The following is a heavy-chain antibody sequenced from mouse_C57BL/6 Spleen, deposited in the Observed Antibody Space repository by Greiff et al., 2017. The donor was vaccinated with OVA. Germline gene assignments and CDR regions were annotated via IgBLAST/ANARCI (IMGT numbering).Heavy chain of an antibody. CDR2: ISSGGSYT. CDR1: GFTFSSYG. D-gene: IGHD1-1*01. CDR3: ARDYGSSYDWYFDV. Sequence: EVQVVESGGDLVKPGGSLKLSCAASGFTFSSYGMSWVRQTPDKRLEWVATISSGGSYTYYPDSVKGRFTISRDNAKNTLYLQMSSLKSEDTAMYYCARDYGSSYDWYFDVWGTGTTVTVSS. J-gene: IGHJ1*03. V-gene: IGHV5-6*01.